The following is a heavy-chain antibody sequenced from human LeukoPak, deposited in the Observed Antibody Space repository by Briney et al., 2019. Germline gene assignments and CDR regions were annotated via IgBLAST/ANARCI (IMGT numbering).Heavy chain of an antibody. V-gene: IGHV4-39*07. D-gene: IGHD6-13*01. CDR1: GGSISSSSYY. CDR3: ASPHRKTYSSSWTNFDY. CDR2: IYYSGST. Sequence: SETLSLTCTVSGGSISSSSYYWGWIRQPPGKGLEWIGSIYYSGSTYYNPSLKSRVTISVDTSKNQFSLKLSSVTAADTAVYYCASPHRKTYSSSWTNFDYWGQGTLVTVSS. J-gene: IGHJ4*02.